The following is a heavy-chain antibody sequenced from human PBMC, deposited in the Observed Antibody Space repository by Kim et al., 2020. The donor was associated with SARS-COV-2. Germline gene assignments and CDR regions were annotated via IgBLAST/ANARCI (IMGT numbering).Heavy chain of an antibody. V-gene: IGHV1-18*01. CDR2: ISAYNGNT. Sequence: ASVKVSCKASGYTFTSYGISWVRQAPGQGLEWRGRISAYNGNTNYAQKLQGRVTMTTDTSTSTAYMELRSLRSDGTAVYYCARYACITMLGVVIAACGYFDYCGQGTLVTVSS. CDR3: ARYACITMLGVVIAACGYFDY. CDR1: GYTFTSYG. D-gene: IGHD3-3*01. J-gene: IGHJ4*02.